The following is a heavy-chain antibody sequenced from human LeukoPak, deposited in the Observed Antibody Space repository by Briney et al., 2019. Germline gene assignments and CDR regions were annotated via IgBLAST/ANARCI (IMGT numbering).Heavy chain of an antibody. Sequence: GGSMRLSCAPSGFTLTDYYMSWIRQPPGKGLEWISYITASAGTIYYADSVKGRFTISRDHAKNSLYLQMNSLRADDTAVYYCARGVVHDLWGRGTLVTVSS. CDR3: ARGVVHDL. J-gene: IGHJ2*01. D-gene: IGHD3-3*01. V-gene: IGHV3-11*01. CDR2: ITASAGTI. CDR1: GFTLTDYY.